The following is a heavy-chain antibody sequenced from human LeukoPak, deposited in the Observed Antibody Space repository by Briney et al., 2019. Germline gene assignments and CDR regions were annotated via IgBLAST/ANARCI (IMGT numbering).Heavy chain of an antibody. Sequence: ASVKVSCTASGYTFSATGWYLYWLRQAPGQGLECMGWIYTNNGATAYAQKFQGRVAMTRDTSITTAYMELSRLRPDDTAVYYCARDGPAQMVDFDYWGQGTLVTVSS. CDR3: ARDGPAQMVDFDY. D-gene: IGHD3-10*01. J-gene: IGHJ4*02. V-gene: IGHV1-2*02. CDR1: GYTFSATGWY. CDR2: IYTNNGAT.